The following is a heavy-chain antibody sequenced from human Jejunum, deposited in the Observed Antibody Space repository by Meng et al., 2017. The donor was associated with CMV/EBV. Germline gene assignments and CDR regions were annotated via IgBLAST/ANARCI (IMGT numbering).Heavy chain of an antibody. J-gene: IGHJ5*02. CDR3: ARRPIAVAGRDWFDP. D-gene: IGHD6-19*01. CDR1: SISSSSYY. V-gene: IGHV4-39*07. Sequence: SISSSSYYWGWFRQPPGKGLEWIGSINYSGSTNYKPSLKSRVTISLDTSKNQFSLRLTSVTAADTAVYYCARRPIAVAGRDWFDPWGQGTLVTVSS. CDR2: INYSGST.